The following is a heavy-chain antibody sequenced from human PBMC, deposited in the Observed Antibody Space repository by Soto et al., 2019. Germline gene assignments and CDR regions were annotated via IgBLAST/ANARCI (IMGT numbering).Heavy chain of an antibody. V-gene: IGHV3-33*01. CDR1: GFTFNTYS. Sequence: VQLEESGGGVVQPGRSLRLSCEASGFTFNTYSMHWVLQPPGKGLEWLAAIWYDGTQKYYADSVKGRFIIYRHNSKKPLYLEMNSMRAEDTAVYDCARAGGTTVTGLWHFDSWGQGTLVTVSS. D-gene: IGHD4-17*01. CDR3: ARAGGTTVTGLWHFDS. J-gene: IGHJ4*02. CDR2: IWYDGTQK.